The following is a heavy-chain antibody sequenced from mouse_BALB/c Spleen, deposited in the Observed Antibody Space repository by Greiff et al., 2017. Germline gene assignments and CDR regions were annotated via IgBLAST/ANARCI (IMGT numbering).Heavy chain of an antibody. V-gene: IGHV8-12*01. CDR2: IYWDDDK. CDR3: ARSGYYAMDY. Sequence: QVTLKVSGPGILQPSQTLSLTCSFSGFSLSTSGMGVSWIRQPSGKGLEWLAHIYWDDDKRYNPSLKSRLTISKDTSRNQVFLKITSVDTADTATYYCARSGYYAMDYWGQGTSVTVSS. J-gene: IGHJ4*01. CDR1: GFSLSTSGMG.